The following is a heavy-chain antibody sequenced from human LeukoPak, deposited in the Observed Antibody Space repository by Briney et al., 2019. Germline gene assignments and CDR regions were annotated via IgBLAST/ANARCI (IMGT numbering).Heavy chain of an antibody. CDR1: DFTVSSYY. J-gene: IGHJ3*02. CDR3: ARSPKLVSCSSGSCYSGSFDI. V-gene: IGHV3-53*01. D-gene: IGHD2-15*01. Sequence: PGGSLRLSCAASDFTVSSYYMSWVRQAPGKGLEWVSVIYSGDSSSSTFYADSVKGRFTISRDNSKNTLYLQMSSLRAEDTAVYYCARSPKLVSCSSGSCYSGSFDIWGQGTMVSVSS. CDR2: IYSGDSSSST.